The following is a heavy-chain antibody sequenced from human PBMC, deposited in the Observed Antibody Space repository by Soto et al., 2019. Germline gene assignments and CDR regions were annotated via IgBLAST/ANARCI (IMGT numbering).Heavy chain of an antibody. D-gene: IGHD2-15*01. V-gene: IGHV1-58*02. CDR2: IVVGGGNR. J-gene: IGHJ3*01. CDR3: AAELYSGGSCCSFDV. CDR1: GFTFTNSA. Sequence: GASVKVSCKASGFTFTNSAIQWVRQAPGQRLEWIGWIVVGGGNRNYAQEFQGRLTLTRDMSTNTAYMELSSLRSEDTAVYYCAAELYSGGSCCSFDVWGRGTMVTVSS.